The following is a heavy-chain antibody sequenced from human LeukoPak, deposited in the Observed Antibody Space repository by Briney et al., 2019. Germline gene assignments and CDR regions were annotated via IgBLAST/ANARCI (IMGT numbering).Heavy chain of an antibody. CDR1: GFTFSNYS. D-gene: IGHD2-2*01. CDR2: ISSSRSTI. J-gene: IGHJ4*02. CDR3: ARGGRPAAVIYYFDY. Sequence: GGSLRLSCAASGFTFSNYSMNWVRQAPGKGLEWVSYISSSRSTIHYADSVKGRFTISRDNAKKSLYLQMTSLRAEDTAVYYCARGGRPAAVIYYFDYWGQGTLVTVSS. V-gene: IGHV3-48*01.